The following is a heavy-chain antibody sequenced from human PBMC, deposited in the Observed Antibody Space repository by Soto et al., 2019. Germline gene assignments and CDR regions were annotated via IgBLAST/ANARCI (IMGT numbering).Heavy chain of an antibody. Sequence: ASVKVSCKASGYTFTGYYMHWVRQAPGQGLERMGWINPNSGGTNYAQKFQGWVTMTRDTSISTAYMELSRLRSDDTAVYYCARGRISGYYYEIDYWGQGTLVTVSS. CDR3: ARGRISGYYYEIDY. CDR1: GYTFTGYY. J-gene: IGHJ4*02. D-gene: IGHD3-22*01. V-gene: IGHV1-2*04. CDR2: INPNSGGT.